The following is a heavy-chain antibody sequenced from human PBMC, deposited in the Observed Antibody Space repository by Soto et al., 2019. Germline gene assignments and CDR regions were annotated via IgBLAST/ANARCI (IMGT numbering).Heavy chain of an antibody. V-gene: IGHV1-3*01. CDR2: INAGNGNT. CDR3: ARDEVGAMAFYYYYGVDV. CDR1: GYTFTSYA. J-gene: IGHJ6*02. D-gene: IGHD5-18*01. Sequence: GASVKVSCKASGYTFTSYAMHWVRQAPGQRLEWMGWINAGNGNTKYSQKFQGRVTITRDTSASTAYMELSSLRSEDTAVYYCARDEVGAMAFYYYYGVDVWGQGTTVTVSS.